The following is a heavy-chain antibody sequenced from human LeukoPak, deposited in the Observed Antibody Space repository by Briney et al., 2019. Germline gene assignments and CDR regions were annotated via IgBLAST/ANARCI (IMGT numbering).Heavy chain of an antibody. CDR3: ASTPTYCSSTSCHPLDY. J-gene: IGHJ4*02. CDR1: GYTFTSYD. V-gene: IGHV1-8*01. Sequence: ASVKVSCKASGYTFTSYDINWVRQATGQGLEWMGWMNPNSGNTGYAQKFQGRDTMTRNTSISTAYMELSSLSSEDTAVYYCASTPTYCSSTSCHPLDYWGQGTLVTVSS. CDR2: MNPNSGNT. D-gene: IGHD2-2*01.